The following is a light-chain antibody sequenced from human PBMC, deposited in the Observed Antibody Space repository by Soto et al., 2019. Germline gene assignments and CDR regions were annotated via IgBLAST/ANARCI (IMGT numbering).Light chain of an antibody. J-gene: IGLJ2*01. V-gene: IGLV1-51*01. CDR2: DNN. CDR1: SSNIGSNY. CDR3: ATWDGSLPGEV. Sequence: QSVLTQPPSASGTPGQRVTISCSGSSSNIGSNYVSWYQQLPGTAPKLLIYDNNKRPSGIPDRFSGSKSGTSGTLEITGLQTGDEADYYCATWDGSLPGEVFGGGTKVTVL.